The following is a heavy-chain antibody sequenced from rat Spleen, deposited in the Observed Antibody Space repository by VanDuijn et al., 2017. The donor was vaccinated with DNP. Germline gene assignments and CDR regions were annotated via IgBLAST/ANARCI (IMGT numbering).Heavy chain of an antibody. CDR1: GFSFTNYN. D-gene: IGHD1-10*01. V-gene: IGHV5-7*01. CDR2: TRYDGSNT. Sequence: EVQLVESGGGLVQPGRSLKVSCAASGFSFTNYNMAWVRQAPKKGLEWVATTRYDGSNTYYRDSVKGRFTISRDKTKSTLYLQMDSLRSEDTATYYCVRHGGTTYYFDYWGQGVLVTVSS. J-gene: IGHJ2*01. CDR3: VRHGGTTYYFDY.